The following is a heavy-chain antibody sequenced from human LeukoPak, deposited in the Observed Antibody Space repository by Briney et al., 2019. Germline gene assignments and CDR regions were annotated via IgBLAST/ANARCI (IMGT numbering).Heavy chain of an antibody. J-gene: IGHJ6*02. V-gene: IGHV1-46*01. D-gene: IGHD1-1*01. CDR3: AREIRETVFTRHHYYGIDV. Sequence: ASVKVSCKASGYTLTSYYMHWVRQALGQGLEWMGIINPSGGSTSYAQKFQGRVTMTRDTSTSTVYMELSSLRVEDTAVYYCAREIRETVFTRHHYYGIDVWGQGTRSPSP. CDR2: INPSGGST. CDR1: GYTLTSYY.